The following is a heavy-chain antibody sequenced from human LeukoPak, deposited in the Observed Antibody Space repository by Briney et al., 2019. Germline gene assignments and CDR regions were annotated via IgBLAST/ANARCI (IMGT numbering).Heavy chain of an antibody. D-gene: IGHD3-3*02. CDR3: VRPDRIFGVPAAFDA. V-gene: IGHV1-69*01. CDR2: IVPKYSAS. CDR1: GGSFSDYP. J-gene: IGHJ3*01. Sequence: ASVKVSCKASGGSFSDYPINWVRQAPGQGLEWLGGIVPKYSASNYAQAFQGRVTITADESTNTVYMEMSGLRPDDTAVYYCVRPDRIFGVPAAFDAWGQGTLVAVSS.